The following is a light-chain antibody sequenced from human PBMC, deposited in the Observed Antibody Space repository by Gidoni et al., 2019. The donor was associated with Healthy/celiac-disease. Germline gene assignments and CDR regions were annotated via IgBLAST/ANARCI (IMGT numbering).Light chain of an antibody. Sequence: QSVLTQPPSASGTPGQRVTTACSGSSPNIGSNTVNWYQQLPGTAPKLLIYRNNQRPSGVPDRFSGSKSGTSASLAISGLQSEDEADYYCAAWDDSLNGLVFGGGTKLTVL. CDR1: SPNIGSNT. V-gene: IGLV1-44*01. J-gene: IGLJ2*01. CDR2: RNN. CDR3: AAWDDSLNGLV.